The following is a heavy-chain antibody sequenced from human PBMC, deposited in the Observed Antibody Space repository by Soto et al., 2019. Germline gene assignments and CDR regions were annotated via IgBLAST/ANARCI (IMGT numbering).Heavy chain of an antibody. CDR2: INPSGGST. J-gene: IGHJ6*02. V-gene: IGHV1-46*01. D-gene: IGHD3-9*01. CDR3: ATATILTGYPYGMDV. CDR1: GYTFTSYY. Sequence: ASVKVSCKASGYTFTSYYMHWVRQAPGQGLEWMGIINPSGGSTSYAQKFQGRVTMTEDTSTDTAYMELSSLRSEDTAVYYCATATILTGYPYGMDVWGQGTTVTVSS.